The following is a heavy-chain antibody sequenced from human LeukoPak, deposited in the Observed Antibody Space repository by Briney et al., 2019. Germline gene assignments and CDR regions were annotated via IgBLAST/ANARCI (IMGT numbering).Heavy chain of an antibody. J-gene: IGHJ4*02. CDR3: ARAPSNDILTGQYGFFDY. Sequence: PSETLSLTCTVSGDSNSSGDYYWSWILQPPGKGLEWIGYIYYTGNTYYNPSLKSRTTISVDTSKNQLSLRLSSVTAADTAVYYCARAPSNDILTGQYGFFDYWGQGTLVTLSS. D-gene: IGHD3-9*01. CDR2: IYYTGNT. CDR1: GDSNSSGDYY. V-gene: IGHV4-30-4*01.